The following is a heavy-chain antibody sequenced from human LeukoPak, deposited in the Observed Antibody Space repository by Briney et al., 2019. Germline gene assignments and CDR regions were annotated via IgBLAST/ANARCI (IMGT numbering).Heavy chain of an antibody. CDR2: INPNSGGT. D-gene: IGHD3-22*01. V-gene: IGHV1-2*02. J-gene: IGHJ4*02. Sequence: GASVKVSCTASGYTFIGYYMHWVRQAPGQGLEWMGWINPNSGGTNYAQKFQGRVTMTRDTSISTAYMELSRLRSDDTAVYYCARVPLGVYYYDSSGYYYFDYWGQGTLVTVSS. CDR3: ARVPLGVYYYDSSGYYYFDY. CDR1: GYTFIGYY.